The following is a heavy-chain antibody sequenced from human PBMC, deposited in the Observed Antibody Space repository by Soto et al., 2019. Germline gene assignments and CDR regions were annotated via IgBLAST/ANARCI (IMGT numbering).Heavy chain of an antibody. Sequence: GGSLRLSCAASEFIFSTYAIHWVRQAPVKGLEWVAVISSDASYKSYADSVKGRFTISRDNSKNTLYLQMNSLRPDDTAVYYCARSSSNPYYFDYWGQGTLVTVSS. D-gene: IGHD6-13*01. CDR1: EFIFSTYA. J-gene: IGHJ4*02. CDR3: ARSSSNPYYFDY. CDR2: ISSDASYK. V-gene: IGHV3-30-3*01.